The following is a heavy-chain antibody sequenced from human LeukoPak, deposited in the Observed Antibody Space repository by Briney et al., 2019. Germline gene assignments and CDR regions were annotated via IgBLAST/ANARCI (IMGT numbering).Heavy chain of an antibody. CDR2: ISGSGGST. D-gene: IGHD2-15*01. J-gene: IGHJ3*02. CDR3: ARDLSCSGGSCYPSVAFDI. Sequence: GGSLRLSCAASGFTFSSYAMSWVRQAPGKGLEWVSAISGSGGSTYYADSVKGRFTISRDNSKNTLYLQMNSLRAEDTAVYYCARDLSCSGGSCYPSVAFDIWGQGTMVTVSS. CDR1: GFTFSSYA. V-gene: IGHV3-23*01.